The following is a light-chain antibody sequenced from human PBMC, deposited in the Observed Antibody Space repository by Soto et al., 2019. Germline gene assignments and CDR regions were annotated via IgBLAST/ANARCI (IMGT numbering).Light chain of an antibody. CDR3: QQRSNWPPIT. CDR1: QSVSSN. V-gene: IGKV3-11*01. Sequence: SQSVSSNLAWYQQKPGQAPRLLIYGASTRATGIPDRFSGSGSGTDFTLTISSLEPEDFAVCYCQQRSNWPPITFGQGTRLEI. CDR2: GAS. J-gene: IGKJ5*01.